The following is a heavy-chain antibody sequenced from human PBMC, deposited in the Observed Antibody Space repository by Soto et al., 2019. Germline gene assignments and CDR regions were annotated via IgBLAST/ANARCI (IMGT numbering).Heavy chain of an antibody. CDR1: GLTLSNYG. V-gene: IGHV3-23*01. J-gene: IGHJ3*02. D-gene: IGHD6-6*01. Sequence: GGSLRLSCAASGLTLSNYGMSWVRQVPGKGLEWVSAIRGERTFYADSVKGRFLISRDNSNNTLYLQMISPRADDTAVYYCATTKYTSSIDALDIWGQGTMVTVSS. CDR2: IRGERT. CDR3: ATTKYTSSIDALDI.